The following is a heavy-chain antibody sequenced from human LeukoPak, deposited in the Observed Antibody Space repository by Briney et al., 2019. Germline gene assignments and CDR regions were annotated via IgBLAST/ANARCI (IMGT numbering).Heavy chain of an antibody. CDR2: ISGSGGST. Sequence: GGSLRLSCVASGFTFSSYAMSWVRQAPGKGLEWVSAISGSGGSTYYADSVKGRFTISRDNSKNTLYLQMNSLGAEDTAVYYCAKDLKFGAHFDYWGQGTLVTVSS. CDR3: AKDLKFGAHFDY. CDR1: GFTFSSYA. J-gene: IGHJ4*02. V-gene: IGHV3-23*01. D-gene: IGHD3-10*01.